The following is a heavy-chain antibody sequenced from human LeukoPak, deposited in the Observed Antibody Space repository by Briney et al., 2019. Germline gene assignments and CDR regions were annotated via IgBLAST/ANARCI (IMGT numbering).Heavy chain of an antibody. V-gene: IGHV3-7*01. CDR2: IKQDGSEK. CDR1: GFTFSSYW. Sequence: PGGSLRLSCAASGFTFSSYWMSWVRQAPGKGLEWVANIKQDGSEKYYVDSVKGRFTISRDNAKNSLYLQMNSLRAEDTAVYYCARGSYYDSSGYYYLPPFAEYFQHWGQRTLVTVSS. D-gene: IGHD3-22*01. CDR3: ARGSYYDSSGYYYLPPFAEYFQH. J-gene: IGHJ1*01.